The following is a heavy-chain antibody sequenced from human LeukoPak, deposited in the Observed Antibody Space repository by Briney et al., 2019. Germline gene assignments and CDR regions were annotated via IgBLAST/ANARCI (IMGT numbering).Heavy chain of an antibody. D-gene: IGHD2-2*02. CDR1: GYTLASCD. CDR2: MNPNSGNT. J-gene: IGHJ3*02. V-gene: IGHV1-8*01. CDR3: ASLPAATPNDDAFDI. Sequence: ASVKVSCKASGYTLASCDINWVRQATGQGLEWMGWMNPNSGNTGYAQKFQGRVTMTRNTSISAAYMELSSLRSEDTAVYYCASLPAATPNDDAFDIWGQGTMVTVPS.